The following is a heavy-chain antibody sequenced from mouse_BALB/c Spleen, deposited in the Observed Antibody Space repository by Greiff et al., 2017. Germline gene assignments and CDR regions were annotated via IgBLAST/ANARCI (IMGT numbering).Heavy chain of an antibody. V-gene: IGHV1-63*02. Sequence: QVHVKQSGAELVRPGTSVKISCKASGYTFTNYWLGWVKQRPGHGLEWIGDIYPGGGYTNYNEKFKGKATLTADTSSSTAYMQLSSLTSEDSAVYFCARGTTATTFAYWGQGTLVTVSA. J-gene: IGHJ3*01. D-gene: IGHD1-2*01. CDR2: IYPGGGYT. CDR3: ARGTTATTFAY. CDR1: GYTFTNYW.